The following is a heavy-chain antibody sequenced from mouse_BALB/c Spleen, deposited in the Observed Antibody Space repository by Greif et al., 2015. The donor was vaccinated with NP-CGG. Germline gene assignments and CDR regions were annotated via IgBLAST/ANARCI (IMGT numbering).Heavy chain of an antibody. CDR1: GFTFSSFG. Sequence: EVQVVESGGGLVQPGGSRKLSCAASGFTFSSFGMHWVRQAPEKGLEWVAYISSGSSTIYYADTVKGRFTISRDNPKNTLFLQMTSLRSEDTAMYYCARSEWVYFDYWGQGTTLTVSS. CDR3: ARSEWVYFDY. J-gene: IGHJ2*01. D-gene: IGHD1-3*01. V-gene: IGHV5-17*02. CDR2: ISSGSSTI.